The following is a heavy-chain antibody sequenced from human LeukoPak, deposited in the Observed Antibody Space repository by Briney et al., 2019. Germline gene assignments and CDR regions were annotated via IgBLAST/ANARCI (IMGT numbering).Heavy chain of an antibody. CDR1: GGTFSTSA. J-gene: IGHJ3*02. CDR3: ARALGEIAVTAFYLHYDFDI. V-gene: IGHV1-69*13. CDR2: IIPFFVTP. D-gene: IGHD4-23*01. Sequence: ASVKVSCKASGGTFSTSAISWVRQAPGQGLEWMGGIIPFFVTPNYAQKFQGRVTITADESTSTAYMELSSLRSEDTAMYYCARALGEIAVTAFYLHYDFDIWGQGTMVTVSS.